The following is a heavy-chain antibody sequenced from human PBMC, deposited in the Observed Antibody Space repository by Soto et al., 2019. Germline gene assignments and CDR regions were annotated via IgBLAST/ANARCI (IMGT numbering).Heavy chain of an antibody. J-gene: IGHJ6*02. V-gene: IGHV3-48*03. CDR3: ARMVRGVMGYYGMDV. D-gene: IGHD3-10*01. CDR2: ISSSGSTI. Sequence: PGGSLRLSCAASGFTFSSYEMNWVRQAPGKGLEWVSYISSSGSTIYYADSVKGRFTISRDNAKNSLYLQMNSLRAEDTAVYYCARMVRGVMGYYGMDVWGQGTTVTVSS. CDR1: GFTFSSYE.